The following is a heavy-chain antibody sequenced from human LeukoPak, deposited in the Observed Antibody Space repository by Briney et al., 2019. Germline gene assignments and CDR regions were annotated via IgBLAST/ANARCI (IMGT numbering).Heavy chain of an antibody. CDR1: GGSFSGYY. CDR2: INHSGST. D-gene: IGHD6-19*01. V-gene: IGHV4-34*01. CDR3: ARLAVAGTGY. Sequence: SETLSLTCAVYGGSFSGYYWSWIRQPPGKGLEWIGEINHSGSTNYNPSLKSRVTISVDTSRNQFSLKLSSVTAADTAVYYCARLAVAGTGYWGQETLVTVSS. J-gene: IGHJ4*02.